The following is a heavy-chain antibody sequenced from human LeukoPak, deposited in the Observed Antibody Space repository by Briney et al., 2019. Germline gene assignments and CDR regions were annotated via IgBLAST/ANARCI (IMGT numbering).Heavy chain of an antibody. CDR2: ISSSRNYI. CDR3: ARDPYYYDSSGYYGEGFDY. D-gene: IGHD3-22*01. Sequence: PGGSLRLSCAASGFTFSGYWMNWVRQAPGKGLEWVSYISSSRNYIFYADSVKGRFTISRENAKNSLYLQMNSLRAEDTAVYYCARDPYYYDSSGYYGEGFDYWGQGTLVTVSS. CDR1: GFTFSGYW. J-gene: IGHJ4*02. V-gene: IGHV3-21*01.